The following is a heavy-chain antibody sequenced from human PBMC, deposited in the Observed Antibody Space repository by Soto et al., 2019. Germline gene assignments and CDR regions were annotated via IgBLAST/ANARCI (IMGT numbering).Heavy chain of an antibody. V-gene: IGHV4-34*01. CDR2: INRSGST. D-gene: IGHD5-12*01. CDR3: ARGEGRLVGTWFAP. CDR1: GGSFSRYY. Sequence: SETLSLTCDVYGGSFSRYYWNWIRQPPGKGLEWLGEINRSGSTNYNPSLESRVTISLDTSKTQFSLKLTSVTAAGTAVYYCARGEGRLVGTWFAPWGQGYLVTVSS. J-gene: IGHJ5*02.